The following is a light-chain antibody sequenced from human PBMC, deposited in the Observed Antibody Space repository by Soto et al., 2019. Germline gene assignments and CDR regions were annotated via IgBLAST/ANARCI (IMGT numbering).Light chain of an antibody. Sequence: ERAMARSPGTLCSSPGGGAPLYHRASQSISDTLAWYQQKPGRAPRLLIHGASTRATGFPARFSGSGSGTDFTLTISSLQSEDFAIYYCQQYNNWPWTFGQGTKVDIK. CDR3: QQYNNWPWT. V-gene: IGKV3-15*01. CDR2: GAS. J-gene: IGKJ1*01. CDR1: QSISDT.